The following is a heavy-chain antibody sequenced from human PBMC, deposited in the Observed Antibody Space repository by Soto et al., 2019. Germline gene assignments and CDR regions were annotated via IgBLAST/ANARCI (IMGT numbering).Heavy chain of an antibody. Sequence: ETLSLTCAVYGGSFSGYYWSWIRQPPGKGLEWIGEINHSGSTNYNPSLKSRVTISVDTSKNQFSLKLSSVTAADTAVYYCARCRGSGRSGWFDPWGQGTLVTVSS. CDR2: INHSGST. V-gene: IGHV4-34*01. D-gene: IGHD3-10*01. CDR1: GGSFSGYY. J-gene: IGHJ5*02. CDR3: ARCRGSGRSGWFDP.